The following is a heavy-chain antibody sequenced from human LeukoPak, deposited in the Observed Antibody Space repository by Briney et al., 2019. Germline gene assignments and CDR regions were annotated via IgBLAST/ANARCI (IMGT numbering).Heavy chain of an antibody. Sequence: TGGSLRLSCAASGFNFRDYSMIWVRQAPGRGLEWVSFISSSGKTTNYADSVKGRFTVSRDTATNSVYLQLNSLRVEDTALFYCARVTSVTDGAFDLWGQGTKVIVSS. CDR3: ARVTSVTDGAFDL. CDR1: GFNFRDYS. V-gene: IGHV3-48*04. J-gene: IGHJ3*01. CDR2: ISSSGKTT. D-gene: IGHD4-17*01.